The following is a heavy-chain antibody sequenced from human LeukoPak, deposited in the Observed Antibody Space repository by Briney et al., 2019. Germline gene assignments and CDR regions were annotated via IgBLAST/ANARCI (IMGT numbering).Heavy chain of an antibody. CDR2: ISPSGNYI. V-gene: IGHV3-21*01. Sequence: GGSLRLSCAASGFTVSSNYMSWVRQAPGKGLEWVSSISPSGNYIYYADSLEGRFTISRDNAKNSLYLQMNSLRAEDTAVYYCARDLSSSISCYSYWGQGTLVTVSS. CDR3: ARDLSSSISCYSY. D-gene: IGHD2-2*01. J-gene: IGHJ4*02. CDR1: GFTVSSNY.